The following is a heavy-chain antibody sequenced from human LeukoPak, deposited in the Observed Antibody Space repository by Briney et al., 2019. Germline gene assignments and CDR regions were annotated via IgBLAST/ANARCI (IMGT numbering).Heavy chain of an antibody. V-gene: IGHV4-38-2*02. J-gene: IGHJ4*02. Sequence: PSETLSLTCTVSGYSINSIYYWGWIRQPPGKGLEWIGSIYHSGSTYYNPSLKSRVTISLDTSKNQFSLKLSSVTAADTAVYYCARTYGRDFDYWGQGTLVTVSS. CDR1: GYSINSIYY. CDR3: ARTYGRDFDY. D-gene: IGHD3-10*01. CDR2: IYHSGST.